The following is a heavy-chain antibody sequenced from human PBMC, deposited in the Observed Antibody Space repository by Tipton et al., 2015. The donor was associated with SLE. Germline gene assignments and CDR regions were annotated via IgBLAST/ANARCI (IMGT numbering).Heavy chain of an antibody. J-gene: IGHJ4*02. D-gene: IGHD2-2*01. V-gene: IGHV4-61*02. Sequence: LRLSCTVSGGSISSGSYYWSWIRQPAGKGLEWIGRIYTSGGTNYNPSLKSRVTISVDTSKNQFSLKLSSVTAADTAVYDCARDPSWGLDYWGQGTLVTVSS. CDR2: IYTSGGT. CDR3: ARDPSWGLDY. CDR1: GGSISSGSYY.